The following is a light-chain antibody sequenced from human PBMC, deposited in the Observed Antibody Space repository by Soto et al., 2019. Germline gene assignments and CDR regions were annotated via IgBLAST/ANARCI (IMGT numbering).Light chain of an antibody. CDR2: EVR. J-gene: IGLJ3*02. CDR1: MRDVGAYNL. Sequence: QSALTQPASVSGSPGQSITISCAGTMRDVGAYNLVSWYQQHPGRVPQLIIYEVRNRPSGVSDRFSGSKSGNTASLTISGLQAEDEADYYCSSYTSTATRVFGGGTQLTVL. CDR3: SSYTSTATRV. V-gene: IGLV2-14*01.